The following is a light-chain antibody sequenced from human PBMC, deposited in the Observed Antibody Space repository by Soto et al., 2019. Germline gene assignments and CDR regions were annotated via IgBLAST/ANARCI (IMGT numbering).Light chain of an antibody. Sequence: SYELTQPPSVSVAPGQTARISCGGNNIGRKSVHGYQQKPGQAPVLVVYDNTDRPSGIPERFSGSNSGNTATLTITRVDAGYGADYYCQVWDGSGDHEVVFSRGTKLTVL. CDR2: DNT. J-gene: IGLJ2*01. V-gene: IGLV3-21*02. CDR1: NIGRKS. CDR3: QVWDGSGDHEVV.